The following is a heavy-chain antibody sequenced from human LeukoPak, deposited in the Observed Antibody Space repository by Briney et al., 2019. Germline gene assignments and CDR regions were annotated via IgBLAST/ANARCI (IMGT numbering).Heavy chain of an antibody. D-gene: IGHD2-2*01. CDR3: ASLPDIVVVPYYYYMDV. CDR1: GFRFNTYW. Sequence: PGGSLRLSCAASGFRFNTYWMSWVRQAPGKGLEWVANIKQDGSEKYYVDSVKGRFTISRDNAKNSLYLQMNSLRAEDTAVYYCASLPDIVVVPYYYYMDVWGKGTTVTISS. V-gene: IGHV3-7*01. J-gene: IGHJ6*03. CDR2: IKQDGSEK.